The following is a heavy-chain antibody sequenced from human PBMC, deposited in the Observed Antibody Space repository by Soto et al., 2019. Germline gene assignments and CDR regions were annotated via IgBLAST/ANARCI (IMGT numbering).Heavy chain of an antibody. CDR3: AKHHDYNSPGNCFDL. D-gene: IGHD1-20*01. V-gene: IGHV3-7*01. CDR1: GLTFSIYW. CDR2: IKQDGSEK. J-gene: IGHJ2*01. Sequence: EVQLVESGGGLVQPGESLRLSCTASGLTFSIYWMSWVRQAPGKGLEWVANIKQDGSEKNYVGSVKGRFTVSRDNAENSVYLQRNSLRAEDTAVYYCAKHHDYNSPGNCFDLWGRGTLVTVSS.